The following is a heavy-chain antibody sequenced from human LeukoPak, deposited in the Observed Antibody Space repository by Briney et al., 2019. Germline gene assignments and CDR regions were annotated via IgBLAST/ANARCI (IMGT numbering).Heavy chain of an antibody. V-gene: IGHV3-9*01. Sequence: PGGSLRLSCVVSGFAFHNYAMHWVRRPPGKGLEWVSAINWNSDTKAYADSVKGRFTISRDRARNSLYLQMDSLRPEDTALYYCAKDTGGNGAYFYAMDVWGQGTSVTVSS. CDR1: GFAFHNYA. D-gene: IGHD4-23*01. CDR3: AKDTGGNGAYFYAMDV. CDR2: INWNSDTK. J-gene: IGHJ6*02.